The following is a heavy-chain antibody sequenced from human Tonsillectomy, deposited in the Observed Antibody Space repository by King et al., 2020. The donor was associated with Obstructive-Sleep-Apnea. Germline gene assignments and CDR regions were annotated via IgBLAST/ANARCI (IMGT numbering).Heavy chain of an antibody. J-gene: IGHJ4*02. CDR2: IYYSGST. Sequence: QLQESGPGLVKPSETLSLTCTVSGGSISNYYWSWIRQPPGKGLEWIGYIYYSGSTDYNPSLKSRVTISVDTSKNQFSLKLSSVTAADTAVYYCARQSDYGDYFDYWGQGTLHTVSS. CDR1: GGSISNYY. V-gene: IGHV4-59*08. CDR3: ARQSDYGDYFDY. D-gene: IGHD4-17*01.